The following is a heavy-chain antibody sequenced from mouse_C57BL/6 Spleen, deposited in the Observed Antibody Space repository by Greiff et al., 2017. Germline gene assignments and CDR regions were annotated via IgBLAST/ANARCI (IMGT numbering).Heavy chain of an antibody. CDR3: TRVYVDV. CDR1: GYTFTDYE. Sequence: QVQLQQSGAELVRPGASVTLSCKASGYTFTDYEMHWVKQTPVHGLEWIGAIDPETGGTAYNQKFKGKAMLTADKSSSTAYMELRSLTSEDSAVYYCTRVYVDVWGTGTTVTVSS. CDR2: IDPETGGT. V-gene: IGHV1-15*01. J-gene: IGHJ1*03.